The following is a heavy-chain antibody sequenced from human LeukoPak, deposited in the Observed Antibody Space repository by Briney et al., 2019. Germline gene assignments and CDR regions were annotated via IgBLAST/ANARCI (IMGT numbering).Heavy chain of an antibody. V-gene: IGHV4-59*08. Sequence: PSETLSLTCAVSGASISTYYWSWIRQPPGKGLEWIGYIFYTGSTNYNPSLKRRVTISVDTSKNQLSLKLSSVTAADTAVYYCALHFDYESTTYYSAYDYWGQGTRVTASS. D-gene: IGHD3-22*01. CDR3: ALHFDYESTTYYSAYDY. CDR1: GASISTYY. CDR2: IFYTGST. J-gene: IGHJ4*02.